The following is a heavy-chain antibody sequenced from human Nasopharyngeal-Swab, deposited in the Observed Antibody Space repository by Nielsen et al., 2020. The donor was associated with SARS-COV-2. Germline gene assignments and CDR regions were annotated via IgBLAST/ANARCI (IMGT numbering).Heavy chain of an antibody. CDR2: IYSGGSR. CDR3: ARSRLPGVFSVTASWYFDL. V-gene: IGHV3-53*01. Sequence: RQRPGKGLEWVSVIYSGGSRHYADSVKGRFTISRDNSKNALYLQMNSLRAEDTAVYYCARSRLPGVFSVTASWYFDLWGRGTLVTVSS. J-gene: IGHJ2*01. D-gene: IGHD2-21*02.